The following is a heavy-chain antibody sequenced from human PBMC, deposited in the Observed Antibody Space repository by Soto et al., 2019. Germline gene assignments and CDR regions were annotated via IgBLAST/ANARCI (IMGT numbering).Heavy chain of an antibody. Sequence: XESLKISCKGSGYSFTSYWIGWVRQMPGKGLEWMGIIYPGDSDTRYSPSFQGQVTISADKSISTAYLQWSSLKASDTAMYYCARGIDSSLYGMDVWRQGTTVTVSS. D-gene: IGHD6-13*01. CDR1: GYSFTSYW. V-gene: IGHV5-51*01. J-gene: IGHJ6*02. CDR3: ARGIDSSLYGMDV. CDR2: IYPGDSDT.